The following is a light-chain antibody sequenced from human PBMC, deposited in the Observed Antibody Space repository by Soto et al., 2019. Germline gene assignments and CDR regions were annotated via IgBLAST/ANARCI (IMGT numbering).Light chain of an antibody. Sequence: DIQMTQSPSSLSASVGDRVTIACQASQNINNYLNWYQQKPGKAPKVLIYDASSLESGVPSRFSGSGSGTEFSLTISSLQPDDFATYYCQQYNNYWTFGQGTKVDIK. CDR1: QNINNY. J-gene: IGKJ1*01. V-gene: IGKV1-5*01. CDR3: QQYNNYWT. CDR2: DAS.